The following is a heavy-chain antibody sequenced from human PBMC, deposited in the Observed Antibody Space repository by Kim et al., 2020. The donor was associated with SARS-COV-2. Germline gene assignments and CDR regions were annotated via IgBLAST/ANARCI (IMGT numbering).Heavy chain of an antibody. J-gene: IGHJ3*02. Sequence: GGSLRLSCAASGFTLSNKWMHWVRQGPGKGLVWVSRIDNDGSDTRYADSVKGRFTISRDNAKNTPYLQMSRLRLEDTAVYYCARDLDIVVASGARYDAFDIWGQGTMVTVSS. CDR2: IDNDGSDT. D-gene: IGHD2-2*03. CDR1: GFTLSNKW. V-gene: IGHV3-74*01. CDR3: ARDLDIVVASGARYDAFDI.